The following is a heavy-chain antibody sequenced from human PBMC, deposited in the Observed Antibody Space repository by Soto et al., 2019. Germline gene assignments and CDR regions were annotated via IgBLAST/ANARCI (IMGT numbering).Heavy chain of an antibody. J-gene: IGHJ4*02. CDR3: ATSHYGDYVDY. CDR2: IKSKPDGGTR. V-gene: IGHV3-15*01. Sequence: EVQLVESGGGLVKPGGSLRLSCAVSGLSFSNAWMSWVRQAPGKGLEWVGRIKSKPDGGTRDYAAPVKGRFTISREDSKKTLYLQRNSLKSEDTAVYYCATSHYGDYVDYWGQGTLVTVSS. CDR1: GLSFSNAW. D-gene: IGHD4-17*01.